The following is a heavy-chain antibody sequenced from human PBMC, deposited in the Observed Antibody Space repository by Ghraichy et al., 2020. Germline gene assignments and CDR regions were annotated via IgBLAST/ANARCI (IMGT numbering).Heavy chain of an antibody. CDR2: IYPGDSDS. CDR1: GYPFTSYW. CDR3: VLLIAMGDY. J-gene: IGHJ4*02. V-gene: IGHV5-51*01. D-gene: IGHD5-18*01. Sequence: KVSCKGSGYPFTSYWIGWVRQMPGKGLEWMGVIYPGDSDSRYSPSFQGQVTISADKSISTAYLQWSSLKASDTAMYYCVLLIAMGDYWCQGTLVTVSS.